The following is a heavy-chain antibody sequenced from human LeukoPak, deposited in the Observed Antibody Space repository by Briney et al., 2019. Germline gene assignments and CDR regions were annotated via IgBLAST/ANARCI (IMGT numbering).Heavy chain of an antibody. CDR1: GFTFSSYG. Sequence: GGSLRLSCAVSGFTFSSYGMHWVRQAPGKGLEWVAVIWYDGSNKYYADSVKGRFTISRDNSKNTLYLQMNSLRAEDTAVYYCATPDGFRGVTYDSWGQGTLVTVSS. CDR2: IWYDGSNK. J-gene: IGHJ4*02. D-gene: IGHD3-10*01. V-gene: IGHV3-33*01. CDR3: ATPDGFRGVTYDS.